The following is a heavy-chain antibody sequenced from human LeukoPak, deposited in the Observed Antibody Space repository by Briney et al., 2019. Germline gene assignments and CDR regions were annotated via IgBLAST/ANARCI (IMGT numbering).Heavy chain of an antibody. CDR3: ARGDYYDSSGYYTDY. CDR2: INHSGST. Sequence: SETLSLTCAVYGGSFSGYYWSWIRQPPGKGLEWIGEINHSGSTNYNPSLKSRVTMSVDTSKNQFSLKLSSVAAADTAVYYCARGDYYDSSGYYTDYWGQGTLVTVSS. V-gene: IGHV4-34*01. CDR1: GGSFSGYY. J-gene: IGHJ4*02. D-gene: IGHD3-22*01.